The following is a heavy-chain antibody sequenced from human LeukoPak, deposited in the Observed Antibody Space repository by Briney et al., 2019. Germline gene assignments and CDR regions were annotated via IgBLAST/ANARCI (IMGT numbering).Heavy chain of an antibody. CDR1: GGTFSSYA. CDR3: AIIPLGGRFDY. D-gene: IGHD3-10*01. Sequence: SVKVSCKASGGTFSSYAISWVRQAPGQGLEWMGRIIPILGIANYAQKFQGRVMITADKSTSTAYMELSSLRSEDTAVYYCAIIPLGGRFDYWGQGTLVIVSS. CDR2: IIPILGIA. J-gene: IGHJ4*02. V-gene: IGHV1-69*04.